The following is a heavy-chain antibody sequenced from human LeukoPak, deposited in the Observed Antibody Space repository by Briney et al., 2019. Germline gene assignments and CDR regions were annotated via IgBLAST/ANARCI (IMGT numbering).Heavy chain of an antibody. J-gene: IGHJ6*02. CDR1: GGSISSYY. V-gene: IGHV4-59*01. D-gene: IGHD5-18*01. CDR2: IYYSGST. CDR3: ARVVYSYGYYYYYYGIDV. Sequence: SETLSLTCTVSGGSISSYYWSWIRQPPGKGLEWIGYIYYSGSTNYNPSLKSRVTISVDTSKNQFSLKLSSVTAADTAVYYCARVVYSYGYYYYYYGIDVWGQGTTVTVSS.